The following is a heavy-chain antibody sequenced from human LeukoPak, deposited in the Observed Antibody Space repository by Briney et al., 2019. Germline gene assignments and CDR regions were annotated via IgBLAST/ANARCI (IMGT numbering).Heavy chain of an antibody. V-gene: IGHV4-59*01. CDR3: ARGAGWLIDY. Sequence: SETLSLTCTVSAGSISSYYWSWIRQPPGKGLEWIVYIYYSGSTNYNPSLKSRVTISVDTSKNQFSLKLSSVTAADTAVYYCARGAGWLIDYWGQGILVTVSS. D-gene: IGHD3-16*01. CDR2: IYYSGST. CDR1: AGSISSYY. J-gene: IGHJ4*02.